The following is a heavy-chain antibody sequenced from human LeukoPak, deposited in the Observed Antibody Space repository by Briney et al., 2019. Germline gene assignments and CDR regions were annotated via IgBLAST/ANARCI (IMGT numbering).Heavy chain of an antibody. CDR2: IYPGDSDT. D-gene: IGHD2-2*01. Sequence: GESLKISCKGSGYSFTSYWIGWVRQMPGKGLEWMGIIYPGDSDTRYSPSFQDKVTISADKSISTAYLQWSSLKASDAAMYYCARPGYCSSTSCYPFDYWGQGTLVTVSS. CDR1: GYSFTSYW. V-gene: IGHV5-51*01. J-gene: IGHJ4*02. CDR3: ARPGYCSSTSCYPFDY.